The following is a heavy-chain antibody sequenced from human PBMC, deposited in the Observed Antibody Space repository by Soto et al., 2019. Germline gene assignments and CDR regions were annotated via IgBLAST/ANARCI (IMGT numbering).Heavy chain of an antibody. Sequence: SETLSLTCAVSGYPISSGYYWGWIRQPPGKGLEWIGIIRHSGSTYYNPSLRSRITISVDTSKNQFSLKMPSVTAADTAVYYCARSSGYVPGGYWGQGILVTVSS. V-gene: IGHV4-38-2*01. CDR2: IRHSGST. CDR3: ARSSGYVPGGY. J-gene: IGHJ4*02. D-gene: IGHD5-12*01. CDR1: GYPISSGYY.